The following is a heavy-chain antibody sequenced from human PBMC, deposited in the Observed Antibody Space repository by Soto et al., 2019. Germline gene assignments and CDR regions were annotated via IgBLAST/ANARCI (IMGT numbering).Heavy chain of an antibody. Sequence: ASVKVYGKASGYTFINFDISWVRQAAGQGLEWLGWMNPGSGKTGYASKFQGRVAMTRDASTGTSHLELSSLTSDDTAVYYCARMASAGTLNWFDPWGQGTLVTVSS. CDR3: ARMASAGTLNWFDP. J-gene: IGHJ5*02. V-gene: IGHV1-8*02. CDR1: GYTFINFD. D-gene: IGHD6-13*01. CDR2: MNPGSGKT.